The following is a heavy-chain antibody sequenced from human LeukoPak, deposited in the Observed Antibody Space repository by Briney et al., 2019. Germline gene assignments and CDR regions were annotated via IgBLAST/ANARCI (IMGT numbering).Heavy chain of an antibody. Sequence: GGSLRLSCAASGFTFSSYNMNWVRQAPGKGLEWVSSISSSSDYIYYADSVKGRFTISRDNAKNSLYLQMNSLRAEDTAVYYCARAEGVWWQLTPTAGASDYWGQGTLVTVSS. D-gene: IGHD4-23*01. J-gene: IGHJ4*02. CDR2: ISSSSDYI. CDR1: GFTFSSYN. CDR3: ARAEGVWWQLTPTAGASDY. V-gene: IGHV3-21*01.